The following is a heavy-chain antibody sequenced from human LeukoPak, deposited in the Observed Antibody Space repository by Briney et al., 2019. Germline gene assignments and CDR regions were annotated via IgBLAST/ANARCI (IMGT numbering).Heavy chain of an antibody. Sequence: SETLSLTCTVSGGSISSGGYYWSWIRQHPGKGLEWIGYIYYSGSTYYNPSLKSRVTISVDTSKNQFSLKLSSVTAADTAVYYCARFVRDSSSYQPDYYYYYMDVWGKGTTVTVSS. CDR1: GGSISSGGYY. J-gene: IGHJ6*03. V-gene: IGHV4-31*03. CDR3: ARFVRDSSSYQPDYYYYYMDV. CDR2: IYYSGST. D-gene: IGHD6-6*01.